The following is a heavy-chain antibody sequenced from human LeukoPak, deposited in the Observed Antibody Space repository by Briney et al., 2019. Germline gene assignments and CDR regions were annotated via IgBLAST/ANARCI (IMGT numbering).Heavy chain of an antibody. Sequence: GGSRRLSXVASGITFRSSSMHWVRQAPGKGLEWLAFIRFDGSTKYYADSVKGRFTVSRDNSKSTLYLQMNSLRAEDTAVYYCAQPDFWGQGTLVTVSS. J-gene: IGHJ4*02. CDR1: GITFRSSS. CDR3: AQPDF. V-gene: IGHV3-30*02. CDR2: IRFDGSTK.